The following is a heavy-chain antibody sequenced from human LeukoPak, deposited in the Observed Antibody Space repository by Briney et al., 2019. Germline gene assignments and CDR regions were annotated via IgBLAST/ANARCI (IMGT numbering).Heavy chain of an antibody. CDR1: GGTFSSYA. Sequence: SVKVSCKASGGTFSSYAISWVRQVPGQGLEWMGRIIPIFGTTNYAQKFQRRVTITTDESTSTAYMKLSSLRSEDTAVYYCARAVANRPQYYFDYWGQGTLVTVSS. J-gene: IGHJ4*02. D-gene: IGHD6-19*01. V-gene: IGHV1-69*05. CDR2: IIPIFGTT. CDR3: ARAVANRPQYYFDY.